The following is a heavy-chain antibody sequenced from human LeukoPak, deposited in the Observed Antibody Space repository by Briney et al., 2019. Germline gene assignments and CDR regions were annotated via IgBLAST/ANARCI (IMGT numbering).Heavy chain of an antibody. V-gene: IGHV3-48*02. CDR2: ISATGTTI. D-gene: IGHD2-21*01. J-gene: IGHJ4*02. CDR1: GFTFSAYH. Sequence: GGSLRLSCAASGFTFSAYHINWVRQAPGKGLEWISYISATGTTIHYADSVKGRFAISRDNAKSSLYLQMNSLRDEDTAVYYCARVWQDYSGVDYWGQGTLVTVSS. CDR3: ARVWQDYSGVDY.